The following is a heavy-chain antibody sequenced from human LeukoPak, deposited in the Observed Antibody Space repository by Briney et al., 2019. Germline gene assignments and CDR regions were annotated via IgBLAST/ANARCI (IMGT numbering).Heavy chain of an antibody. CDR1: GGTFSSCA. Sequence: SVKVSCKASGGTFSSCAISWVRQAPGQGLEWMGGIIPIFGTANYAQKFQGRVTSTTDESTSTAYMELSSLRSEDTAVYYCATDRLQQNYYMDVWGKGTTVTVSS. J-gene: IGHJ6*03. CDR2: IIPIFGTA. V-gene: IGHV1-69*05. D-gene: IGHD4-11*01. CDR3: ATDRLQQNYYMDV.